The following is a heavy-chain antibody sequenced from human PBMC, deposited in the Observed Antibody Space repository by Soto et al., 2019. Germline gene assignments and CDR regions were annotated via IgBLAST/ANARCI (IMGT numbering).Heavy chain of an antibody. Sequence: QVQLVQSGAEVKKPGSSVKVSCKASGGTFSSYTISWVRQAPGQGLEWMGRIIPILGIANYAQKFQGRVTMTEDKSTSTAYMELSSLRSEDTAVYYCATTYCGGDCYVGWFDPWGQGTLVTVSS. V-gene: IGHV1-69*02. CDR2: IIPILGIA. CDR3: ATTYCGGDCYVGWFDP. J-gene: IGHJ5*02. CDR1: GGTFSSYT. D-gene: IGHD2-21*02.